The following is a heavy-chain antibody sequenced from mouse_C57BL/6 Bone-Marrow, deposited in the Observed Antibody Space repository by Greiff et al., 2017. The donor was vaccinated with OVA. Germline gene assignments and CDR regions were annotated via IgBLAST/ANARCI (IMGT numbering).Heavy chain of an antibody. CDR3: AREGYDLWFAY. D-gene: IGHD2-4*01. J-gene: IGHJ3*01. CDR1: GYTFTDYY. V-gene: IGHV1-26*01. CDR2: INPNNGGT. Sequence: VQLQQSGPELVKPGASVKISCKASGYTFTDYYMNWVKQSHGKSLEWIGDINPNNGGTSYNQKFKGKATLTVDKSSSTAYMELRSLTSEDSAVYYCAREGYDLWFAYWGQGTLVTVSA.